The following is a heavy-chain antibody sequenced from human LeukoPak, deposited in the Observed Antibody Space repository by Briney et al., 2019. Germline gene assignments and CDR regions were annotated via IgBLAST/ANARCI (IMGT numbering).Heavy chain of an antibody. V-gene: IGHV3-7*01. Sequence: GGSLRLSCAASGFTFSTYWMSWVRQAPGKGLEWVANIKQDGSEKYYVGSVKGRFTISRDNAKNSLYLQMSSLRAEDTAVYYCARVAVIYYYYMEVWGKGTTVTVSS. D-gene: IGHD2/OR15-2a*01. CDR2: IKQDGSEK. CDR3: ARVAVIYYYYMEV. J-gene: IGHJ6*03. CDR1: GFTFSTYW.